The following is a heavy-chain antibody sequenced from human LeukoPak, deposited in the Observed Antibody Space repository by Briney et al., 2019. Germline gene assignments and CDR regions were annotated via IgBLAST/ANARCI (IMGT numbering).Heavy chain of an antibody. J-gene: IGHJ3*02. CDR3: ARGVRDSSGYYLDAFDI. Sequence: PSETLSLTCAVSGGSISSGGYSWSWIRQPPGKGLEWIGYMYHSGSTYYNPSLKSRVTISVDRSKNQFSLKLRSVTAADTAVYYCARGVRDSSGYYLDAFDIWGQGTMVTVSS. CDR2: MYHSGST. D-gene: IGHD3-22*01. V-gene: IGHV4-30-2*01. CDR1: GGSISSGGYS.